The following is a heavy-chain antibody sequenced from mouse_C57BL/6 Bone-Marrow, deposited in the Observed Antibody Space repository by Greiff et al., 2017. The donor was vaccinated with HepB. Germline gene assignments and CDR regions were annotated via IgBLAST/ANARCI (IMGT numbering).Heavy chain of an antibody. CDR1: GYAFSSSW. CDR3: ARKGTPVRLTGYFDV. J-gene: IGHJ1*03. V-gene: IGHV1-82*01. CDR2: IYPGDGDT. Sequence: QVQLQQSGPELVKPGASVKISCKASGYAFSSSWMNWVKQRPGKGLEWIGRIYPGDGDTNYNGKFKGKATLTADKSSSTAYMQLSSLTSEDSAVYFCARKGTPVRLTGYFDVWGTGTTVTVSS. D-gene: IGHD3-3*01.